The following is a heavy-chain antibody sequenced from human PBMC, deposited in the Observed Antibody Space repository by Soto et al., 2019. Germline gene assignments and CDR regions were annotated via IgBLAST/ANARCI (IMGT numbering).Heavy chain of an antibody. V-gene: IGHV1-18*01. D-gene: IGHD6-13*01. Sequence: GASVKVSCKASGYTFTSYDINWVRQATGQGLEWMGWMNANNGNTNYAQKLQGRVTMTTDTSTSTAYMELRSLRSDDTAVYYCARVKGIAAAEVYYYYMDVWGKGTTVTVSS. J-gene: IGHJ6*03. CDR2: MNANNGNT. CDR3: ARVKGIAAAEVYYYYMDV. CDR1: GYTFTSYD.